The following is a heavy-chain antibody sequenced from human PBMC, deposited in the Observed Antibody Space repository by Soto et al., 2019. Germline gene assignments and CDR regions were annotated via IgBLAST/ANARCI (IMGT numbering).Heavy chain of an antibody. CDR3: ARNSEHLDY. V-gene: IGHV3-11*01. CDR2: ISSSGRTI. J-gene: IGHJ4*02. CDR1: GFTLSDFY. D-gene: IGHD1-26*01. Sequence: QVHLVESGGGLVMAGGSLRLSCAASGFTLSDFYMSWIRQAPGKGLEWVSYISSSGRTIFYADSVRGRFTISRDNAENSLYLQMNSLRAEDTALYYCARNSEHLDYWGQGTLVTVSS.